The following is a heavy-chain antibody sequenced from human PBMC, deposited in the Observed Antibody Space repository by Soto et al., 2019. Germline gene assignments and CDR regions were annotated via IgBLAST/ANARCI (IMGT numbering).Heavy chain of an antibody. CDR3: ARDPFLCSGGSCYSNRFAP. Sequence: PSETLSLTCTVSGGSVSSGNYYWSWIRQPPGKGLEWIGYIYYSGTTNYNPSLKSRVTISVDTSKNQFSLELSSVTAADTAVYYCARDPFLCSGGSCYSNRFAPWGQGTLVTVSS. J-gene: IGHJ5*02. V-gene: IGHV4-61*01. D-gene: IGHD2-15*01. CDR2: IYYSGTT. CDR1: GGSVSSGNYY.